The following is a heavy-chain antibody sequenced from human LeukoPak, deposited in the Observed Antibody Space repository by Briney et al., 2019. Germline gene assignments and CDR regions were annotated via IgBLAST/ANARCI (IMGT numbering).Heavy chain of an antibody. J-gene: IGHJ6*03. D-gene: IGHD3-10*01. CDR3: ARTMVRGIRDYYMDV. Sequence: ASVKVSCKASGYTFTSYYMHWVRQAPGQGLGWMGIINPSGGSTSYAQKFQGRVTMTRDMSTSTVYMELSSLRSEDTAVYYCARTMVRGIRDYYMDVWGKGTTVTVSS. CDR2: INPSGGST. V-gene: IGHV1-46*01. CDR1: GYTFTSYY.